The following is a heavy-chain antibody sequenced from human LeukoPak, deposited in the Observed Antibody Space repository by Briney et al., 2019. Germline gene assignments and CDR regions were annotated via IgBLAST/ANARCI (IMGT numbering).Heavy chain of an antibody. Sequence: SETLSLTCTVSGGSISSGGYYWSWIRQHPGKGLEWIGYIYYSGSIYYNPSLKSRVTISVDTSKNQFSLKLSSVTAADTAVYYCARATVNRRPYYYDSSGYYYVFDYWGQGTLVTVSS. D-gene: IGHD3-22*01. V-gene: IGHV4-31*03. CDR1: GGSISSGGYY. CDR3: ARATVNRRPYYYDSSGYYYVFDY. J-gene: IGHJ4*02. CDR2: IYYSGSI.